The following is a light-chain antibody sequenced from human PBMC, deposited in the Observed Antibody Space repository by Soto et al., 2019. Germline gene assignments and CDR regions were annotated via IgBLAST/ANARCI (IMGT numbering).Light chain of an antibody. V-gene: IGLV6-57*04. J-gene: IGLJ2*01. CDR3: QSYDSSNVV. Sequence: NFILTQPHSVSESPGKTVTISCTRSSGSIASNYVQWYQQRPGSAPTTVIYEDNQRPSGVPDRFSGSIDSSSNSASLTISGLKTEDEADYYCQSYDSSNVVFGGGTKLTVL. CDR1: SGSIASNY. CDR2: EDN.